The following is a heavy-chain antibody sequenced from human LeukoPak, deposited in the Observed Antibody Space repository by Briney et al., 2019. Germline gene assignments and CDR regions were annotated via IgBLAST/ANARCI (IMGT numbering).Heavy chain of an antibody. D-gene: IGHD5-12*01. CDR1: GGSITSSNW. J-gene: IGHJ4*02. Sequence: PSGTLSLTCTVSGGSITSSNWWSWVRQPPGKGLEWIGEIYHSGSTNYQPPLKSRVTMSVDKSKDQFSLKLTSVTAADTAVYYCVKRGNVANFDSWGQGILVTVSS. CDR3: VKRGNVANFDS. CDR2: IYHSGST. V-gene: IGHV4-4*02.